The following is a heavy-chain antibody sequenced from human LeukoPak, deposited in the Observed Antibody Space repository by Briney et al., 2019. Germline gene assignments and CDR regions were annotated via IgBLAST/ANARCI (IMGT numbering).Heavy chain of an antibody. D-gene: IGHD3/OR15-3a*01. Sequence: EASVKVSCKASGYTFTNYIISWVRQAPGQGLEWMGWISAYNGNTNYAQKLQGRVTMTTDTSTSTAYMELSRLRSDDTAVYYCARVFLDSIYYMDVWGKGTTVTVSS. CDR3: ARVFLDSIYYMDV. V-gene: IGHV1-18*01. J-gene: IGHJ6*03. CDR1: GYTFTNYI. CDR2: ISAYNGNT.